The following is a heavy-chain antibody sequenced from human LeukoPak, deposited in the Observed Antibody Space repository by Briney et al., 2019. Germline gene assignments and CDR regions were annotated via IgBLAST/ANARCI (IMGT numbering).Heavy chain of an antibody. J-gene: IGHJ4*02. V-gene: IGHV4-4*07. Sequence: PSETLSLTCTVSGGSISSYYWSWIRQPAGKGLEWIGRIYTSGSTNYNPSLKSRVTMSVDTSKNQFSLKLSSVTAADTAVYYCARDSPLLGMGAYFDYWGQGTLVTVSS. D-gene: IGHD7-27*01. CDR3: ARDSPLLGMGAYFDY. CDR1: GGSISSYY. CDR2: IYTSGST.